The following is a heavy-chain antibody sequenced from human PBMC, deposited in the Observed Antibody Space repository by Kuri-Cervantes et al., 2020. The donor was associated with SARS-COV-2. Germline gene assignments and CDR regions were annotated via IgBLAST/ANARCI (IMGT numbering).Heavy chain of an antibody. CDR1: GYTFTSYA. Sequence: SVKVSCKASGYTFTSYAMHWVRQAPGQRLEWMGGIIPIFGTANYAQKFQGRVTITTDESTSTAYMELSSLRSEDTAVYYCAPGNYYDSSGYYRAEYFQHWGQGTLVTVSS. V-gene: IGHV1-69*05. CDR2: IIPIFGTA. J-gene: IGHJ1*01. D-gene: IGHD3-22*01. CDR3: APGNYYDSSGYYRAEYFQH.